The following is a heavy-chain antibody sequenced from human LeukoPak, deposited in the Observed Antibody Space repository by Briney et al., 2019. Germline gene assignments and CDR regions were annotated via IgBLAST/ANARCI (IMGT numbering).Heavy chain of an antibody. CDR1: GYTFTGYY. CDR3: ARLVGVVVAATDFDY. Sequence: ASVKVSCKASGYTFTGYYMHWVRQAPGQGLEWMGWINPNSGGTNYAQKFQGRVTMTRDTSISTAYMELSRLRSDDTAVYYCARLVGVVVAATDFDYWGQGTLVTVSS. J-gene: IGHJ4*02. D-gene: IGHD2-15*01. CDR2: INPNSGGT. V-gene: IGHV1-2*02.